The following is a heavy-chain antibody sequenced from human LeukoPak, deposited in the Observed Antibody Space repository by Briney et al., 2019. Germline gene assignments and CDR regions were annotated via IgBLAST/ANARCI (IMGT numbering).Heavy chain of an antibody. CDR3: ARDVYYYDSSGYPHHYYFDY. Sequence: SETLSLTCTVSGGSISSYYWSWIRQPPGKGREWIGYIYYSGSTNYNPSLKSRVTISVDTSKNQFSLKLSSVTAADTAVYYCARDVYYYDSSGYPHHYYFDYWGQGTLVTVSS. V-gene: IGHV4-59*01. D-gene: IGHD3-22*01. CDR2: IYYSGST. J-gene: IGHJ4*02. CDR1: GGSISSYY.